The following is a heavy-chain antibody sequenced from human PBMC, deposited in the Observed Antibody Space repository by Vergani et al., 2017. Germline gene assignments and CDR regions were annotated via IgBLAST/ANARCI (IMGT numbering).Heavy chain of an antibody. CDR2: ISSSSSTI. D-gene: IGHD6-13*01. CDR1: GFTFSSYS. CDR3: ARDHLTAALDY. J-gene: IGHJ4*02. Sequence: EVQLVESGGGLVQPGGSLRLSCAASGFTFSSYSMNWVRQAPGQGLEWVSYISSSSSTIYYADSVKGRFTISRDNAKNSLYLQMNSLRAEDTAVYYCARDHLTAALDYWGQGTLVTVSS. V-gene: IGHV3-48*04.